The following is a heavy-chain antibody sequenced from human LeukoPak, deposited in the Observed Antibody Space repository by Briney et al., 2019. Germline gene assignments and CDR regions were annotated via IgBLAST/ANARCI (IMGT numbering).Heavy chain of an antibody. J-gene: IGHJ5*02. Sequence: SETLSLTCAVYVGSFSGYHWNWIRQPPGKGPEWIGEVNESGGTNINPSLRSRVILSVDTSMNQFSLKLSSVTAADTAVYYCASSRHFTYGSGSYRWFDPWGQGTLVTVSS. D-gene: IGHD3-10*01. CDR3: ASSRHFTYGSGSYRWFDP. CDR2: VNESGGT. CDR1: VGSFSGYH. V-gene: IGHV4-34*01.